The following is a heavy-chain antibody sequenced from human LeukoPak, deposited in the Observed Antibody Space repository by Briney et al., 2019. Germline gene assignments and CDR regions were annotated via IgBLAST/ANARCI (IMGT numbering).Heavy chain of an antibody. J-gene: IGHJ4*02. CDR1: GYTFTSYY. CDR3: ARADPPGDLDY. Sequence: VASVKVSCKASGYTFTSYYIHWVRQAPGQGLEWMGIINPSGGSTNYAQKFQGRVTMTRDTSTSTVYMELSSLRSEDSAMYYCARADPPGDLDYWGQGTLVTVSS. D-gene: IGHD7-27*01. CDR2: INPSGGST. V-gene: IGHV1-46*01.